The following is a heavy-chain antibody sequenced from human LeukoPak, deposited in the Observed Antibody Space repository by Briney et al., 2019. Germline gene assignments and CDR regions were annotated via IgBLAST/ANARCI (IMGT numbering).Heavy chain of an antibody. CDR3: ARRVTFGGVIVNFDY. J-gene: IGHJ4*02. CDR2: INPNSGGT. D-gene: IGHD3-16*02. CDR1: GYTFTGYY. V-gene: IGHV1-2*02. Sequence: GASVKVSCKASGYTFTGYYMHWVRQAHGQGLEWMGWINPNSGGTNYAQKFQGRVTMTRDTSISTAYMELSRLRSDDTAVYYCARRVTFGGVIVNFDYWGQGTLVTVSS.